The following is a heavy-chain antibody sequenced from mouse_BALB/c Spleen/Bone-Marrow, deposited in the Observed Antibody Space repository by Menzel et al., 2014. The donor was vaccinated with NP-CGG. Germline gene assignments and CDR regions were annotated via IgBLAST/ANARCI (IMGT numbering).Heavy chain of an antibody. J-gene: IGHJ4*01. CDR2: ISNGGGST. Sequence: EVQLQQSGGGLVQPGGSLKLSCAASGFTFSSYTVSWVRQTPEKRLEWVAYISNGGGSTYYPDTVKGRFTISRDNAKNTLYLQMSSLKSEDTAMYYCARQLGPRWATDYWGQGTSVTVSS. D-gene: IGHD3-1*01. CDR1: GFTFSSYT. V-gene: IGHV5-12-2*01. CDR3: ARQLGPRWATDY.